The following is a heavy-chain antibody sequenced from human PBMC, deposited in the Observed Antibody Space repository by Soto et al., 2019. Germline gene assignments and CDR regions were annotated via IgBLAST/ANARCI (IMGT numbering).Heavy chain of an antibody. Sequence: ETLSLTCTVSGGSISSYYWSWIRQPPGKGLEWIGYIYYSGSTNYNPSLKSRVTISVDTSKNQFSLKLSSVTAADTAVYYCARGLAAAGQLYHVSFDPWGQGTLVTVS. J-gene: IGHJ5*02. V-gene: IGHV4-59*01. CDR1: GGSISSYY. D-gene: IGHD6-13*01. CDR2: IYYSGST. CDR3: ARGLAAAGQLYHVSFDP.